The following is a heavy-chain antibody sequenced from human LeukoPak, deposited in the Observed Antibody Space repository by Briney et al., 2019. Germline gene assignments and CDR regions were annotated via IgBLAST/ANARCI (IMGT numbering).Heavy chain of an antibody. D-gene: IGHD6-13*01. J-gene: IGHJ4*02. CDR2: ISYDGSNK. CDR3: ARGIFTGYSSSWSWGGLDY. V-gene: IGHV3-30*03. Sequence: PGGSLRLSCAASGFTFSNAWMSWVRQAPGKGLEWVAVISYDGSNKYYADSVKGRFTISRDNSKNTLYLQMNSLRAEDTAVYYCARGIFTGYSSSWSWGGLDYWGQGTLVTVSS. CDR1: GFTFSNAW.